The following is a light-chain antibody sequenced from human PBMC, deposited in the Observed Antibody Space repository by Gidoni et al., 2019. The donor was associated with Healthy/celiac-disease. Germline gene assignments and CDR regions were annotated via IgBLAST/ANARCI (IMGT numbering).Light chain of an antibody. V-gene: IGKV2-28*01. CDR1: QSLLHSNGYNY. Sequence: DIVMTQSPLSLPVTPGEPASISCRPSQSLLHSNGYNYLDWYLQKPGQSPQLLIYLGSNRASGVPDRFSGSGSGTDFTLKISRVEAEDVGVYYCMQALQTPFTFXPXTKVDIK. J-gene: IGKJ3*01. CDR3: MQALQTPFT. CDR2: LGS.